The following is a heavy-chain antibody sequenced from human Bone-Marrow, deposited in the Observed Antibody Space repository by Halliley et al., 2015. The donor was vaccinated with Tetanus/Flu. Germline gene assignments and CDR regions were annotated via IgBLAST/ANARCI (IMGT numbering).Heavy chain of an antibody. CDR2: VHSGGAT. V-gene: IGHV3-53*01. D-gene: IGHD3-10*01. J-gene: IGHJ6*02. CDR3: ARDYGSDRTGYYGLDV. Sequence: VVHSGGATFYADSVRGRFPISRDNSKNTLYLQMTSLRVDDTAMYYCARDYGSDRTGYYGLDVWGQGATVTVSS.